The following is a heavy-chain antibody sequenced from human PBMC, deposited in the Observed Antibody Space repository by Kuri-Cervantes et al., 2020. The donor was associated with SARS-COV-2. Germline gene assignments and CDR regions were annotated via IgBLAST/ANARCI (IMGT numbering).Heavy chain of an antibody. CDR1: GYTFTSYG. D-gene: IGHD2-21*02. Sequence: ASVKVSCKASGYTFTSYGISWVRQAPGQGLEWMGWISAYNGNTNYAQKLQGRATITRDTSASTAYMEVSSLRSEDTAVYYCVRAGLLGGYDPFDHWGQGSLVTVSS. CDR2: ISAYNGNT. CDR3: VRAGLLGGYDPFDH. V-gene: IGHV1-18*01. J-gene: IGHJ4*02.